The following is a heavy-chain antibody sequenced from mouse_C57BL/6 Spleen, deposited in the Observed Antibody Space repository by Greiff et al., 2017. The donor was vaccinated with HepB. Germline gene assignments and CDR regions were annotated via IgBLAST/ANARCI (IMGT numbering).Heavy chain of an antibody. Sequence: EVQGVESGTVLARPGASVKMSCKTSGYTFTSYWMHWVKQRPGQGLEWIGAIYPGNSDTSYNQKFKGKAKLTAVTSASTAYMELSSLTNEDSAVYYCTRGILYGSSPRAMDYWGQGTSVTVSS. CDR1: GYTFTSYW. CDR2: IYPGNSDT. D-gene: IGHD1-1*01. J-gene: IGHJ4*01. CDR3: TRGILYGSSPRAMDY. V-gene: IGHV1-5*01.